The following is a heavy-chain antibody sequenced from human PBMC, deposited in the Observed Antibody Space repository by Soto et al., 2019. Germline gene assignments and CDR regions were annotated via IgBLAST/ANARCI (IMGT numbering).Heavy chain of an antibody. J-gene: IGHJ4*02. V-gene: IGHV4-4*07. D-gene: IGHD3-16*01. CDR3: ARDDYPNEFDT. CDR2: IFTSGNA. Sequence: PSETLSLTCTVSRGFISSYSWSWIRQPAGKGLEWIGRIFTSGNAIYNPSLNSRVTMSVDTSKNQFSLKLTSVTAADTAVYYCARDDYPNEFDTWGQGTLVTVSS. CDR1: RGFISSYS.